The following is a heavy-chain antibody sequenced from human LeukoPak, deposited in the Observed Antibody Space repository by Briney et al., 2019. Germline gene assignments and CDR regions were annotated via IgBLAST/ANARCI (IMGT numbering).Heavy chain of an antibody. V-gene: IGHV3-7*01. Sequence: GGSLRLSCAASGFTFSNYAMHWVRQAPGKGLEWVANIKQDGSEKYYVDSVKGRFTISRDNAKNSLYLQMNSLRAEDTAVYYCAREATVTTENTYYYYYMDVWGKGTTVTVSS. CDR1: GFTFSNYA. CDR2: IKQDGSEK. D-gene: IGHD4-11*01. CDR3: AREATVTTENTYYYYYMDV. J-gene: IGHJ6*03.